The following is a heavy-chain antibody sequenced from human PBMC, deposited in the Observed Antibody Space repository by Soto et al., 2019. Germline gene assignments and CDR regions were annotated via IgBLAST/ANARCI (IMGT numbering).Heavy chain of an antibody. J-gene: IGHJ5*02. CDR3: ARVVTIFGVVTENWFDP. CDR2: ISAYNGNT. D-gene: IGHD3-3*01. V-gene: IGHV1-18*01. Sequence: ASVKVSCKASGYTFTSYGISWVRQAPGQGLEWMGWISAYNGNTNYAQKLQGRVTMTTDTSTSTAYMELRSLRSDDTAVYYCARVVTIFGVVTENWFDPWGQGTLVTVSS. CDR1: GYTFTSYG.